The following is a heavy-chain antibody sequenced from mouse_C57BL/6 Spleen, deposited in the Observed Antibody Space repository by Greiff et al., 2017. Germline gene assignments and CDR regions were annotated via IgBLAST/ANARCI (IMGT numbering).Heavy chain of an antibody. Sequence: QVHVQQSGAELMKPGASVKLSCKATGYTFTGYCIEWVKQRPGHGLEWIGEIFPESGSTNYNEKFKGKATFTADASSNTAYMHLSSLTTENSAIYCCARTGTGFDYWGQGTTLTVSS. V-gene: IGHV1-9*01. CDR2: IFPESGST. D-gene: IGHD4-1*01. J-gene: IGHJ2*01. CDR3: ARTGTGFDY. CDR1: GYTFTGYC.